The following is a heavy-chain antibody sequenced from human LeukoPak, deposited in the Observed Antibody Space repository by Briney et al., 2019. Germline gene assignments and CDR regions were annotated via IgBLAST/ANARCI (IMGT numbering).Heavy chain of an antibody. CDR1: GGSFSGYY. CDR3: ARMYIKWGRYLQH. V-gene: IGHV4-34*01. Sequence: KPSETLSLTCAVYGGSFSGYYWSWIRQPPGKGLEWIGEINHSGSTNYNPSLKSRVIISVDKSKNQFSLKLSSVTAADTAVYYCARMYIKWGRYLQHWGQGTLVTVSS. D-gene: IGHD1-26*01. J-gene: IGHJ1*01. CDR2: INHSGST.